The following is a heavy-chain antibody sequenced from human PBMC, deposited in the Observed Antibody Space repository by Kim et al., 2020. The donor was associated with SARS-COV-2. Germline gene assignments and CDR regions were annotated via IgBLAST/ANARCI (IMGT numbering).Heavy chain of an antibody. V-gene: IGHV4-39*01. CDR1: GASVSSSPYY. Sequence: SETLSLTCTVSGASVSSSPYYWDWIRQPPGKGLQWIATISYSGSTDYTPSLKSRVTIFVDTSKNQFSLNLTSVTAADTAVYYGARRLDKWNVANFDYWG. J-gene: IGHJ4*01. D-gene: IGHD1-1*01. CDR3: ARRLDKWNVANFDY. CDR2: ISYSGST.